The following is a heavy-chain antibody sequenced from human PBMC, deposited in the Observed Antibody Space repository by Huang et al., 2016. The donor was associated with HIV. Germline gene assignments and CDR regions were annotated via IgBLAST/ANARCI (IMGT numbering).Heavy chain of an antibody. CDR2: INHGGST. CDR1: GGSFSDYY. V-gene: IGHV4-34*01. D-gene: IGHD3-16*02. J-gene: IGHJ3*01. CDR3: ARSSGGIIDDALDV. Sequence: QVQLQQWGAGLLKPLETLSLTCAVYGGSFSDYYWTWIRQSPDKGLEWMGEINHGGSTNYNPSLKSRFTISLDTSKNQFSLKLASVTAADTGIYYCARSSGGIIDDALDVWGQGTVVTVSS.